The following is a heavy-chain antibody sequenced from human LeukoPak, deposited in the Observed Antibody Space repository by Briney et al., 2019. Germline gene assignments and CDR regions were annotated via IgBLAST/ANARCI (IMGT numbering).Heavy chain of an antibody. CDR2: ISGSGGST. D-gene: IGHD3-16*01. J-gene: IGHJ4*02. V-gene: IGHV3-23*01. CDR1: GFTFSSYA. CDR3: AKARGLVGGALDY. Sequence: TGGSLRLSCAASGFTFSSYAMSWVRQAPGKGLECVSGISGSGGSTYYADSVKGRFTISRDNSKNTLYLQMNSLRAEDTAVYYCAKARGLVGGALDYWGQGTLVTVSS.